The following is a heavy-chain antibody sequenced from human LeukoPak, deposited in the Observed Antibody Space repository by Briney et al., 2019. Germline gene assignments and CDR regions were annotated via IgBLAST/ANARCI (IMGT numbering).Heavy chain of an antibody. CDR2: ISGGGGGT. V-gene: IGHV3-23*01. J-gene: IGHJ4*02. D-gene: IGHD1-26*01. CDR1: GFTFSSYA. Sequence: GSLRLSCAASGFTFSSYAMSWVRQAPGKGLEWVSAISGGGGGTFYADSVKGRFTISRDNSKNTLYLEVNSLRAEDTAVYYCAKDEGWEPHWGQGTLVTVSS. CDR3: AKDEGWEPH.